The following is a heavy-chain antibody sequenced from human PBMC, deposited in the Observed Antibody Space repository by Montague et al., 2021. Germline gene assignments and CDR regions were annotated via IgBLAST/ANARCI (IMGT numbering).Heavy chain of an antibody. J-gene: IGHJ6*03. CDR3: ARGLHSSRQDYYYYYMDV. V-gene: IGHV3-13*01. Sequence: SLRLSCAASGFTFSSYDMHWVRQATGKGLEWVSAIGTAGDTYYSGSAKDRFTTTTENAKNSLYLQMNSLRAEDTAVYYCARGLHSSRQDYYYYYMDVWGKGTTVTVSS. D-gene: IGHD6-13*01. CDR1: GFTFSSYD. CDR2: IGTAGDT.